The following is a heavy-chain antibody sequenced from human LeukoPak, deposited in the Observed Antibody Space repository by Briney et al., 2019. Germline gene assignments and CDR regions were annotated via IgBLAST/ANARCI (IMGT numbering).Heavy chain of an antibody. V-gene: IGHV4-59*08. J-gene: IGHJ4*02. CDR1: GGSISSYY. Sequence: PSETLSLTCTVSGGSISSYYWSWIRQPPGKGLEWIGCIYYSGSTNYNPSLKSRVTMSVDTSKNQFSLKLSSVTAADTAVYYCARQGVATAIDYWGQGTLVTVSS. CDR2: IYYSGST. D-gene: IGHD2-21*02. CDR3: ARQGVATAIDY.